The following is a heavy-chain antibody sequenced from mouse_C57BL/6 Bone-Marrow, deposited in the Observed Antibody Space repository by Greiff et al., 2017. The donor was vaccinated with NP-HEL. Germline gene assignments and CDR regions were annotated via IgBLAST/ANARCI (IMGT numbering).Heavy chain of an antibody. D-gene: IGHD4-1*01. V-gene: IGHV5-6*01. Sequence: EVQLQESGGDLVKPGGSLKLSCAASGFTFSSYGMSWVSQTPDTRLEWVATISSGGSYTYYPDSVKGRFTISRDNATNTLYLQMSSLKSEDTALYYCASRGLGRGNYFDYWGQGTTLTVSS. CDR3: ASRGLGRGNYFDY. CDR1: GFTFSSYG. J-gene: IGHJ2*01. CDR2: ISSGGSYT.